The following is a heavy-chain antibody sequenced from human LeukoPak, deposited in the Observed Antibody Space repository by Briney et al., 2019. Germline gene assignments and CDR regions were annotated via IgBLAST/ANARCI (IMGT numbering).Heavy chain of an antibody. CDR1: GSSFTSYW. V-gene: IGHV5-51*01. D-gene: IGHD3-22*01. J-gene: IGHJ5*02. CDR3: ARQPDSSGYSWFDP. CDR2: IYPGDSDT. Sequence: GASLKISCKGSGSSFTSYWIGWVRQMPGKGLEGMGIIYPGDSDTRYSPSFQGQVTISADKSISPAYLQWSSLKASDTAMYYCARQPDSSGYSWFDPWGQGTLVTVSS.